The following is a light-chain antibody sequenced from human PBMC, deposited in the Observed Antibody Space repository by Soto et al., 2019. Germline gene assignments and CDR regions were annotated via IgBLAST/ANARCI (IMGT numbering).Light chain of an antibody. CDR2: DES. V-gene: IGKV3-20*01. CDR1: QSVSSS. CDR3: QQYGSSPGT. Sequence: EIVLTQSPATLCLSPGERPTLSCRASQSVSSSLAWYQQKPGQAPRILIYDESNRATGIPDRFSGSGSGTDLNLTISSLEPEDFAVYYCQQYGSSPGTFGQGTKVDIK. J-gene: IGKJ1*01.